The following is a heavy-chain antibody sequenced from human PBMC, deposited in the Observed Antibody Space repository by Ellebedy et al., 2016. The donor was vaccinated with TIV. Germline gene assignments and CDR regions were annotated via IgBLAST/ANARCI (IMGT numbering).Heavy chain of an antibody. CDR1: GFTFSSYA. CDR3: AKDRTPGDGYWVFDY. Sequence: GESLKIPCAASGFTFSSYAMTWVRQAPGKGLEWGSGIVGSGAQKYADSVKGRFTISRDNSKSTLDLQMNSLRAEDTAVYFCAKDRTPGDGYWVFDYWGQGTLVTVSS. D-gene: IGHD5-18*01. V-gene: IGHV3-23*01. J-gene: IGHJ4*02. CDR2: IVGSGA.